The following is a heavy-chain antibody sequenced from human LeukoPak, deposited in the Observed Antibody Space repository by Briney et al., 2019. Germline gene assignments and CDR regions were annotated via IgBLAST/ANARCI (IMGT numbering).Heavy chain of an antibody. CDR1: GGSISSSSYY. D-gene: IGHD4-23*01. Sequence: SETLSPTCTVSGGSISSSSYYWSWIRQHPGKGLEWIGYIYYSGSPYYNPSLKSRVTISVDTSKNQFSLKLSSVTAADTAVYYCARGSTTAVTVSWFDPWGQGTLVTVSS. J-gene: IGHJ5*02. V-gene: IGHV4-31*03. CDR2: IYYSGSP. CDR3: ARGSTTAVTVSWFDP.